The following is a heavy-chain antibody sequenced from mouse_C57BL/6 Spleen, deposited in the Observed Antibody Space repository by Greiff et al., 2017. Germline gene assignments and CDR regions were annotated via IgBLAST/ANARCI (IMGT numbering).Heavy chain of an antibody. CDR2: INPSTGGT. D-gene: IGHD6-5*01. Sequence: EVQGVESGPELVKPGASVKISCKASGYSFTGYYMNWVKQSPEKSLEWIGEINPSTGGTTYNQKFKAKATLTVDKSSSTAYMQLKSLTSEDSAVYYCARTAYKGFAYWGQGTLVTVSA. CDR3: ARTAYKGFAY. V-gene: IGHV1-42*01. J-gene: IGHJ3*01. CDR1: GYSFTGYY.